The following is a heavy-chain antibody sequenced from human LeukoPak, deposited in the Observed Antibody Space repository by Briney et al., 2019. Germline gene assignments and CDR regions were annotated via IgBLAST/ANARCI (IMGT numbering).Heavy chain of an antibody. D-gene: IGHD6-13*01. CDR3: ARDRSSWYYFDY. Sequence: GGSLRLSCAAFGFTFSSYGMHWVRQAPGKGLEWVAVIWYDGSNKYYADSVKGRFTISRDNSKNTLYLQMNSLRAEDTAVYYCARDRSSWYYFDYWGQGTLVTVSP. J-gene: IGHJ4*02. CDR1: GFTFSSYG. CDR2: IWYDGSNK. V-gene: IGHV3-33*01.